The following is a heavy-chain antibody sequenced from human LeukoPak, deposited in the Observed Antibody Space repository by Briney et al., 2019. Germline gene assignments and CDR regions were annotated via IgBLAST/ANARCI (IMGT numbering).Heavy chain of an antibody. CDR2: ISGSGGST. D-gene: IGHD1-26*01. J-gene: IGHJ4*02. Sequence: GGSLRLSCATSGFTFSSYAMSWVRQAPGRGLEWVSAISGSGGSTYYADSVKGRFTISRDNSKNTLYLQMNSLRAEDTAVYYCATRRSSPWDDYFDYWGQGTLVTVSS. V-gene: IGHV3-23*01. CDR1: GFTFSSYA. CDR3: ATRRSSPWDDYFDY.